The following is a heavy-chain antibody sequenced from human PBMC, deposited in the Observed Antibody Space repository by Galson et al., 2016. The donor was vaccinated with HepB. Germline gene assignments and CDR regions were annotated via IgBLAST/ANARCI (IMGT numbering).Heavy chain of an antibody. D-gene: IGHD2-2*01. J-gene: IGHJ3*02. CDR3: ARAGRYCSSTSCYAGYGGDAFDI. CDR1: GFSVSDYG. CDR2: ISYDGGNK. V-gene: IGHV3-30*19. Sequence: SLRLSCAASGFSVSDYGMNWVRQAPGKGLEWVALISYDGGNKYYADSVRGRFTISRDNSKNTLDLQMNSLRAEDTAVYYCARAGRYCSSTSCYAGYGGDAFDIWGQGTVVTVSS.